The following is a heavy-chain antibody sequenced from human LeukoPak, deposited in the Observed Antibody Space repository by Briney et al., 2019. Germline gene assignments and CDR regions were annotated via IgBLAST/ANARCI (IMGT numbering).Heavy chain of an antibody. J-gene: IGHJ4*02. CDR3: GRAEHDWGPEY. Sequence: SETLSLICIVSGASISTNTHYWGWVRQPPGKGLEWIASIHHTGTPYYNPSLKSRVTISVDTSKNQFSLLLNSVTPEDTAVYFCGRAEHDWGPEYWGQGTLVTVSS. V-gene: IGHV4-39*01. D-gene: IGHD3-9*01. CDR1: GASISTNTHY. CDR2: IHHTGTP.